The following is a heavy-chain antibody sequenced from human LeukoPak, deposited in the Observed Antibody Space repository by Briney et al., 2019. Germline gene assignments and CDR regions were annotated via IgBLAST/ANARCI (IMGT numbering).Heavy chain of an antibody. CDR2: IYTSGST. D-gene: IGHD4-17*01. CDR1: GGSISSYY. Sequence: SETLSLTCTVSGGSISSYYWSWIRQPAGKGLEWIGRIYTSGSTNYNPSLKSRVTISIDTSRNQFSLRLSSVTAADTAVYYCARDLVTVTKGFDIWGQGTMVSVSS. V-gene: IGHV4-4*07. CDR3: ARDLVTVTKGFDI. J-gene: IGHJ3*02.